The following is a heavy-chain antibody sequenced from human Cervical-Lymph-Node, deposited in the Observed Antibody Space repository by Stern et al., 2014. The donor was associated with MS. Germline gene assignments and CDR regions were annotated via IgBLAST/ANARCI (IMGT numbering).Heavy chain of an antibody. Sequence: QVQLGQSGAEVKKPWASGKVSCKASGYTFTSYGISWARQSPGQGLEWMGWIGAYNGTANYAQKLQGRVTMTTDTSTSTAYMDLRSLRSDDTAVYYCARGLLGSENAFDIWGEGTMVTVSS. CDR2: IGAYNGTA. V-gene: IGHV1-18*01. CDR3: ARGLLGSENAFDI. D-gene: IGHD2-15*01. J-gene: IGHJ3*02. CDR1: GYTFTSYG.